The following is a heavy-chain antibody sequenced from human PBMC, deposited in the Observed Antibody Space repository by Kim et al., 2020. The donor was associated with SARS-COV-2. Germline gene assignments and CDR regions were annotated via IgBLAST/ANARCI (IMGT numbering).Heavy chain of an antibody. D-gene: IGHD6-13*01. CDR1: GFTFSSYA. J-gene: IGHJ4*02. V-gene: IGHV3-30*04. CDR2: ISYDGSNK. CDR3: ARGPGAALDY. Sequence: GGSLRLSCAASGFTFSSYAMHWVRQAPGKGLEWVALISYDGSNKYYADSVKGRFTISRDNSKNTLYLQMNSLRAEDTAVYYCARGPGAALDYWGQGTRV.